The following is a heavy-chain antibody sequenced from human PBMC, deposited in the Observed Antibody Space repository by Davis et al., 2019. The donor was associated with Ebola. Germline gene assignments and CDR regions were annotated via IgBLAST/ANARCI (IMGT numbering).Heavy chain of an antibody. CDR3: AREGGRYYDSSGYVFDI. CDR2: INPITGGT. J-gene: IGHJ3*02. D-gene: IGHD3-22*01. Sequence: ASVKVSCKASGYRFTSYYMHWVRQAPGQGLEWMGIINPITGGTSYAQNFQVRVNMTRDTSTSTVYMELSSLRSEDTAVYYYAREGGRYYDSSGYVFDIWGQGTMVKVSS. CDR1: GYRFTSYY. V-gene: IGHV1-46*01.